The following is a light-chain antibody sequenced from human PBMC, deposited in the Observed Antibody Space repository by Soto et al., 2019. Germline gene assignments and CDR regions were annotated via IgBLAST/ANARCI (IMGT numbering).Light chain of an antibody. CDR3: QQSYSTPRT. Sequence: DIQMSQSLSSLSAYVGDRVTITCRASQSISSYLNWYQQKPGKAPKLLIYAASSLQSGVPSRFSGSGSGTDFTLTISSLQPEDFATYYCQQSYSTPRTFGQGTKVDIK. CDR1: QSISSY. CDR2: AAS. V-gene: IGKV1-39*01. J-gene: IGKJ1*01.